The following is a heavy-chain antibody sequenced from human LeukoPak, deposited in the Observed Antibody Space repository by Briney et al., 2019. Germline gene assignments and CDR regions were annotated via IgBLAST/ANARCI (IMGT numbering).Heavy chain of an antibody. CDR2: ISSSSSYT. D-gene: IGHD6-13*01. V-gene: IGHV3-11*06. CDR3: AREVAAAGALDY. CDR1: GFTFSDYY. J-gene: IGHJ4*02. Sequence: GGSLRLSCASSGFTFSDYYMSLIRQAPGKGLEWVSYISSSSSYTNYADSVKGRFTISRDNAKNSLYLQMNSLRAEDTAVYYCAREVAAAGALDYWGQGTLVTVSS.